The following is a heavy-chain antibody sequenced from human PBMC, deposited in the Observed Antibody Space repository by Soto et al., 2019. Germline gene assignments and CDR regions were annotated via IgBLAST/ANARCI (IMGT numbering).Heavy chain of an antibody. V-gene: IGHV1-8*02. D-gene: IGHD3-22*01. CDR3: ARREHWSGITMIVVDKTPSDIGMDV. Sequence: ASVKVSCKASGYIFASYGISWVRQAPGQGLEWMGWMNPNSGNTGYAQKFQGRVTMTRNTSISTAYMELSSLRSEDTAVYYCARREHWSGITMIVVDKTPSDIGMDVWGQGTTVTVSS. CDR1: GYIFASYG. CDR2: MNPNSGNT. J-gene: IGHJ6*02.